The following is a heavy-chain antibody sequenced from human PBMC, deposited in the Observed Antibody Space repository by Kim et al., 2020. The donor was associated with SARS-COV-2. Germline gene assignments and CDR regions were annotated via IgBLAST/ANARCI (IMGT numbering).Heavy chain of an antibody. Sequence: GGSLRLSCAASGFTFSSYGMHWVRQAPGKGLEWVAVIWYDGSNKYYADSVKGRFTISRDNSKNTLYLQMNSLRAEDTAVYYCARVSRITIFGVVTMGGGFDYWGQGTLVTVSS. CDR3: ARVSRITIFGVVTMGGGFDY. V-gene: IGHV3-33*01. CDR1: GFTFSSYG. J-gene: IGHJ4*02. D-gene: IGHD3-3*01. CDR2: IWYDGSNK.